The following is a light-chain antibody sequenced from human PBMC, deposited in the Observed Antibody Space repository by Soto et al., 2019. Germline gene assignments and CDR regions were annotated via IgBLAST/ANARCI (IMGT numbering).Light chain of an antibody. CDR3: SSYADFNNVL. V-gene: IGLV2-8*01. CDR1: SSDLRDSDF. Sequence: QSALTQPPSASGSPGQSVTISCTGTSSDLRDSDFISWYQLYPGKAPKLMIYEVTKWPSGVPDRFSGSKSVNMAYLTVSGLQAEDEAEYYCSSYADFNNVLFGGGTKLTVL. J-gene: IGLJ3*02. CDR2: EVT.